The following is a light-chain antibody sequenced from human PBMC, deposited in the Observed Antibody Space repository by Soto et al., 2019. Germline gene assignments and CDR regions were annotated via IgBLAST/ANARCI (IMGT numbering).Light chain of an antibody. J-gene: IGKJ3*01. CDR2: RAS. V-gene: IGKV3-20*01. CDR3: HQLGSSPLDT. Sequence: EIVLTQSPGTLSLSPGERATLSCRASQTISSSFLAWYQQKPGQAPRLLIYRASRRAPGIPDRFSGSGSWTDFTLPISRLEPEDFAVYYCHQLGSSPLDTFGPGTKVEIK. CDR1: QTISSSF.